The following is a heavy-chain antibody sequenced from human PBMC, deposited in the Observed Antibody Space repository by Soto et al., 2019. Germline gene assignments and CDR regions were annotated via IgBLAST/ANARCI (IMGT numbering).Heavy chain of an antibody. V-gene: IGHV1-69*04. D-gene: IGHD4-17*01. CDR2: IIPVIDIA. Sequence: QVQLMQSGAEVKKPGSSVKVSCKASGGTFSSYTISWVRQAPGQGLEWMGRIIPVIDIANYPQKFQGRVTITADNSTSTTYMEVSSLRSEDTAVYYCATATTMTTGLDFWGQGTLVTVSS. CDR3: ATATTMTTGLDF. J-gene: IGHJ4*02. CDR1: GGTFSSYT.